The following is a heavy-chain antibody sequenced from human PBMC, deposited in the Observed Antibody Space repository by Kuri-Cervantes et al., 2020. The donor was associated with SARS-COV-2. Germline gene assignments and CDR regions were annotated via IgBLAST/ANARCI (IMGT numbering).Heavy chain of an antibody. Sequence: GESLKISCAASGFTVSSNYMSWVRQAPGKGLEWVSSISSSSSYIYYADSVKGRFTISRDNAKNSLYLQMNSLRAEDTAVYYCARVSPISYYYDSSGYLDYWGQGTLVTVSS. V-gene: IGHV3-21*01. J-gene: IGHJ4*02. CDR2: ISSSSSYI. CDR3: ARVSPISYYYDSSGYLDY. D-gene: IGHD3-22*01. CDR1: GFTVSSNY.